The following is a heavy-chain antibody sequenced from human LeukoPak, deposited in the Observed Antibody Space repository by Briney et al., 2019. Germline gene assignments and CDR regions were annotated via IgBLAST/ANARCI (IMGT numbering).Heavy chain of an antibody. V-gene: IGHV1-2*02. CDR3: ARDGASGGAFDI. CDR2: IYPNSGGT. CDR1: GYMFTDYY. D-gene: IGHD4/OR15-4a*01. Sequence: ASVKVSCKASGYMFTDYYMHWVRQAPGQGLEWMGWIYPNSGGTTYAQKFQGRVTMTRDTPISTVYMELSRLRSDDTAFYYCARDGASGGAFDIWGQGTMVTVSS. J-gene: IGHJ3*02.